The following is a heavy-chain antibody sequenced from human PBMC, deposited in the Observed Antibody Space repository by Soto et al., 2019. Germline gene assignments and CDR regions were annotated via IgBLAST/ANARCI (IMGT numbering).Heavy chain of an antibody. J-gene: IGHJ5*02. Sequence: SETLSLTCAVSGGSIGSGGYSWSWIRQPPGKGLEWIGYIYHSGSTYYNPSLKSRVTISVDTSKNQFSLKLSSVTAADTAMYYCARSPITAAGKNWFDPWGQGTLVTVSS. CDR3: ARSPITAAGKNWFDP. CDR1: GGSIGSGGYS. CDR2: IYHSGST. V-gene: IGHV4-30-2*05. D-gene: IGHD6-13*01.